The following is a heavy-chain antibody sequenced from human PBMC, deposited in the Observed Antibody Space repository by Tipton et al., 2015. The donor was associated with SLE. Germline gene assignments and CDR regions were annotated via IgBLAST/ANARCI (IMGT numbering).Heavy chain of an antibody. D-gene: IGHD5-24*01. Sequence: QSGPEVKKPGSSVKVSCKASGGTFSDYAITWVRQAPGQGLEWMGGIIPLFGTTNYAQKFQDRVTISADESTSTAYMELGSLTYEDTAVYFCTRDRGGDEGWLPSNYWGQGTLVTVSS. CDR3: TRDRGGDEGWLPSNY. V-gene: IGHV1-69*01. CDR1: GGTFSDYA. J-gene: IGHJ4*02. CDR2: IIPLFGTT.